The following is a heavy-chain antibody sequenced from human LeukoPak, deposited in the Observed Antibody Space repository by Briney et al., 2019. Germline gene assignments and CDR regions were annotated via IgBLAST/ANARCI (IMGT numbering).Heavy chain of an antibody. Sequence: GGSLRLSCAASGFTFDDYAMRWVRQAPGKGLEWVSGISWNSGSTSYADSVKGRFTISRDNAKNTLYLQMNSLRAEDTAVYYCARSGMLVGWIQLWSRNHGAFDIWGQGTMVTVSS. CDR3: ARSGMLVGWIQLWSRNHGAFDI. J-gene: IGHJ3*02. CDR2: ISWNSGST. CDR1: GFTFDDYA. D-gene: IGHD5-18*01. V-gene: IGHV3-9*01.